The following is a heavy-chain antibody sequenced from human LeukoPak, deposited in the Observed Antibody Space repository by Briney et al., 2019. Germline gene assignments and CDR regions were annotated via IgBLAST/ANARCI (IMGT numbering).Heavy chain of an antibody. CDR1: GGSFSGYY. CDR2: INHSGST. Sequence: SETLSLTCAVYGGSFSGYYWSWIRQPPGKGLEWIGEINHSGSTNYNPSLKSRVTISVDTSKNQFSLKLSSVTAADTAVYYCARSRYGSGSYSYNFDYWGQGTLVTVSS. J-gene: IGHJ4*02. CDR3: ARSRYGSGSYSYNFDY. D-gene: IGHD3-10*01. V-gene: IGHV4-34*01.